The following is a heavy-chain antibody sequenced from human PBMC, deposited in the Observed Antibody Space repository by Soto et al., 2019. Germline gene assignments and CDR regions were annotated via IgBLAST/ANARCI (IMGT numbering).Heavy chain of an antibody. V-gene: IGHV1-69*04. D-gene: IGHD3-9*01. J-gene: IGHJ6*03. CDR1: GGTFSSYT. CDR3: ARDIILTGYSPRDYYYYMDV. CDR2: IIPILGIA. Sequence: SVKVSCKASGGTFSSYTISWVRQAPGQGLEWMGRIIPILGIANYAQKFQGRVTITADKSTSTAYMELSSLRSEDTAVYYCARDIILTGYSPRDYYYYMDVWGKGTTVTVSS.